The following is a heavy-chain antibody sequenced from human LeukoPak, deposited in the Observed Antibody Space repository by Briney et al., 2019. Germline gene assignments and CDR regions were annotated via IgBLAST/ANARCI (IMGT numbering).Heavy chain of an antibody. Sequence: PGGSLRLSCAASGFTFSNYNINWVRQTPGKGLEWVSSVSSGSSYIFYADSVKGRFTISRDNAKNSLYLQMNSLRAEDTAVYYCARGHPLFDYWGQGTLVTVSS. CDR3: ARGHPLFDY. CDR1: GFTFSNYN. CDR2: VSSGSSYI. J-gene: IGHJ4*02. V-gene: IGHV3-21*04.